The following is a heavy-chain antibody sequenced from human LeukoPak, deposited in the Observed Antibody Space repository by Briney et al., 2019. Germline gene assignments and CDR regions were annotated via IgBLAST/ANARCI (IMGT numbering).Heavy chain of an antibody. CDR1: GGSISSYY. J-gene: IGHJ4*02. CDR2: IYYSGST. CDR3: ARTKRGSDSSGYYRHYYFDY. V-gene: IGHV4-59*01. D-gene: IGHD3-22*01. Sequence: SETLSLTCTVSGGSISSYYWSWIRQPPGKGLEWIGYIYYSGSTNYNPSLKSRVTISVDTSKNQFSLKLSSVTAADTAVYYCARTKRGSDSSGYYRHYYFDYWGQGTLVTVSS.